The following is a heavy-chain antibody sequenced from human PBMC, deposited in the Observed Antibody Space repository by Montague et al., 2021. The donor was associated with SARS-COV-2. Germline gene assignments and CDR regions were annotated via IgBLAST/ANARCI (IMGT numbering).Heavy chain of an antibody. CDR3: ARVGRQQLVRLSGMDV. CDR2: IYYGGST. J-gene: IGHJ6*02. Sequence: TLSLTRTVSGGSISSGGYYWSWIRQHPGKGLEWIGYIYYGGSTYYNPSLKSRVTISVDTSKNQFSLKLSSVTAADTAVYYCARVGRQQLVRLSGMDVWGQGTTVTVSS. CDR1: GGSISSGGYY. V-gene: IGHV4-31*03. D-gene: IGHD6-13*01.